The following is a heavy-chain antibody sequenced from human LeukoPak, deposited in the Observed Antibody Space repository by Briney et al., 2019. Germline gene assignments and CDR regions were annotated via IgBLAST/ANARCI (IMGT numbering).Heavy chain of an antibody. D-gene: IGHD5-12*01. Sequence: PGRSLRLSCAASGFTFSSYAMHWVRQAPGKGLEWVAVISYDGSNKYYADSVKGRFTISRDNAKKSLYLQMNSLGAEDTAVYYCARIRGVLVATITWFDYWGQGTLVTVSS. CDR1: GFTFSSYA. CDR3: ARIRGVLVATITWFDY. V-gene: IGHV3-30*04. J-gene: IGHJ4*02. CDR2: ISYDGSNK.